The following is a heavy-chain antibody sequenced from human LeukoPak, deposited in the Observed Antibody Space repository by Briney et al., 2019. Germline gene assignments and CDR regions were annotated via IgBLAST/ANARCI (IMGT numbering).Heavy chain of an antibody. V-gene: IGHV4-38-2*02. D-gene: IGHD3-10*01. Sequence: PSETLSLTCTVSGYSIRSGYYWGWIRQPPGKGLEWIGSMYHSGTTSYNPSLKSRVTMSADTSKNQFSLELRSVTAADTAVYYCARVLDYYGSGTRDFDYWGQGTLVTVSS. J-gene: IGHJ4*02. CDR3: ARVLDYYGSGTRDFDY. CDR2: MYHSGTT. CDR1: GYSIRSGYY.